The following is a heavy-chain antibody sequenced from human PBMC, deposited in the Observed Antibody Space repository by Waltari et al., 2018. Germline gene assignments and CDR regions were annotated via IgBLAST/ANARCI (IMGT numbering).Heavy chain of an antibody. CDR3: ARPRTTVGTGLWNDGLQI. Sequence: QVQLVQSGAEVKKPGSSVKVSCKASGGTFSNYAITWVRQAPGQGLEWMGGIIPVFRSAHYVQNFLDRVTITADESTSTAYMELMGLTSDDTAVYYCARPRTTVGTGLWNDGLQIWGQGTLVTVSS. V-gene: IGHV1-69*01. J-gene: IGHJ3*02. CDR1: GGTFSNYA. CDR2: IIPVFRSA. D-gene: IGHD1-1*01.